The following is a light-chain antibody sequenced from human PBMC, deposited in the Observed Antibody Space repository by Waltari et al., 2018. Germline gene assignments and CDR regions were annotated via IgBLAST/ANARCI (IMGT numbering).Light chain of an antibody. CDR3: QQYNTYPWT. CDR1: QSISTW. Sequence: DIQMTQSPSTVSASVVDRVTIPCRASQSISTWLAWYQQKPGKAPKLLIYDASSLESGVPSRFSGSGSETEFTLTISSLQPDDFAAYYCQQYNTYPWTFGQGTKVEIK. V-gene: IGKV1-5*01. CDR2: DAS. J-gene: IGKJ1*01.